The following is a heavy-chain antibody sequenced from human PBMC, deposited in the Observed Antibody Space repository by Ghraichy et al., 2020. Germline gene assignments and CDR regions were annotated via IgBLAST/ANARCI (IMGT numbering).Heavy chain of an antibody. D-gene: IGHD2-15*01. CDR2: IKQDGSEK. CDR1: GFTFSSYW. J-gene: IGHJ6*02. Sequence: GGYLRLSCAASGFTFSSYWMTWVRQAPGKGLEWVANIKQDGSEKYYVDSVKGRFTISRDNAKNSLFLQMNSLRAEDTAVYYCARDPCSGGSCYSGYHYYYGMDVWGQGTTVTVSS. CDR3: ARDPCSGGSCYSGYHYYYGMDV. V-gene: IGHV3-7*01.